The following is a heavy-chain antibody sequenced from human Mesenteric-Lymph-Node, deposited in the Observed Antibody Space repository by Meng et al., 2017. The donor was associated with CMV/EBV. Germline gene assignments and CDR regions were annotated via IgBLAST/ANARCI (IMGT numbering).Heavy chain of an antibody. J-gene: IGHJ4*02. CDR1: GFTFSSYW. CDR2: ISSSGNTI. CDR3: TRDPLSGPNY. V-gene: IGHV3-48*04. Sequence: GESLKISCAASGFTFSSYWMHWVRQAPVKGLEWVSYISSSGNTIYYADSVKGRFTISRDNAKNSLYLQMNSLRAEDTAVYYCTRDPLSGPNYWGQGTLVTVSS. D-gene: IGHD1-1*01.